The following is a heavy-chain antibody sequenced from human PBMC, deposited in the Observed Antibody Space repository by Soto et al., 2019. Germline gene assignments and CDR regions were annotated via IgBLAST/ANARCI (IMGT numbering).Heavy chain of an antibody. CDR3: ARGGGVGVAGSAAFDM. CDR1: GYPVTAYY. J-gene: IGHJ3*02. CDR2: INPATGAA. Sequence: QLHLVQSGAVVKKPGASVTVSCSASGYPVTAYYMHWVRQAPGRGLEWMGGINPATGAAKYTQTFQGRVTMTRDTSTSTGFMELSGLTSEDTAVFCCARGGGVGVAGSAAFDMWGQGTLVTVSS. V-gene: IGHV1-2*02. D-gene: IGHD3-3*01.